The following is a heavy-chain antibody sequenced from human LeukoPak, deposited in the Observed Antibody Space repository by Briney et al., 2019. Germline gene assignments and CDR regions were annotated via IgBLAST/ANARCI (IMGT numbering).Heavy chain of an antibody. J-gene: IGHJ5*02. CDR3: ARGQLVGATNWFDT. Sequence: SETLFLTCTVSGGSISIYYWTWIRQPPGKGLEWIGNVYYSGSTNYNPSLKSRVTISVDTSKNQFSLKLNSMTAADTAVYYCARGQLVGATNWFDTWGQGTLVTVSS. V-gene: IGHV4-59*08. D-gene: IGHD1-26*01. CDR1: GGSISIYY. CDR2: VYYSGST.